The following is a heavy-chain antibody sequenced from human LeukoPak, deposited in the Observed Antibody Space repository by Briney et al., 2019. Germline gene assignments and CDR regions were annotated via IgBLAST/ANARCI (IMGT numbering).Heavy chain of an antibody. D-gene: IGHD1-1*01. Sequence: SETLSLTCIVSGGSISSYYWSWIRQPPGKGLEWIGYIYYSGSTNYNPSLKSRVTISVDTSKNQFSLKLSSVTAADTAVYYCARGVGWVGTYYYYGMDVWGQGTTVTVSS. J-gene: IGHJ6*02. V-gene: IGHV4-59*01. CDR1: GGSISSYY. CDR3: ARGVGWVGTYYYYGMDV. CDR2: IYYSGST.